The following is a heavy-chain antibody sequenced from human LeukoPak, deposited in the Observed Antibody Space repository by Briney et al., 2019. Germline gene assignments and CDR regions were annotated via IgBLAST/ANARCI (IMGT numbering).Heavy chain of an antibody. CDR3: ARAHVGWGLAFDI. D-gene: IGHD3-16*01. CDR2: ISIGGDT. J-gene: IGHJ3*02. Sequence: PGGSLRLSCAASVFTFSVYDMHWVRQGPGQGLEWVAAISIGGDTYYPGSVKGRLTISRENAKNSFYLQMNSPRAGDTSIYYCARAHVGWGLAFDIWGQGTVVIVSS. V-gene: IGHV3-13*01. CDR1: VFTFSVYD.